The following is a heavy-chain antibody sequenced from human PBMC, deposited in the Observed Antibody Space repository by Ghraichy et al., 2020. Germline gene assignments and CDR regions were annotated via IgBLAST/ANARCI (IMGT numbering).Heavy chain of an antibody. J-gene: IGHJ3*02. CDR1: GFTLSSLG. V-gene: IGHV3-33*01. CDR3: ARIFNHYDSSGYFDNAFDI. CDR2: IWVEGSKT. Sequence: LSLTCAASGFTLSSLGMHWVRQAPGKGLEWVAVIWVEGSKTHTADSVKGRFTISRDNSKNTLYLQMNSLRAEDTAVYYCARIFNHYDSSGYFDNAFDIWGQGTMVTVSS. D-gene: IGHD3-22*01.